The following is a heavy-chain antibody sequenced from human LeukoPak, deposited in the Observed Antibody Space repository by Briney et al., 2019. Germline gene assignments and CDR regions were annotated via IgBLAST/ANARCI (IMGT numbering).Heavy chain of an antibody. D-gene: IGHD6-13*01. J-gene: IGHJ6*02. Sequence: HPGGSLRLSCAASGFSFSSYGMHWVRQAPGKGLEWVAVISFDGSNEYYADSVKGRFTISRDNSKNSLYLHMNSLRAEDTAVCYCAKSGSSPPYYYYGMDVWGQGTTVTVSS. CDR2: ISFDGSNE. V-gene: IGHV3-30*18. CDR1: GFSFSSYG. CDR3: AKSGSSPPYYYYGMDV.